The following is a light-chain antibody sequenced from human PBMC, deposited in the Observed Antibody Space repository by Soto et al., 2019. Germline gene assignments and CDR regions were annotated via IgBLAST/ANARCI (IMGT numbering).Light chain of an antibody. V-gene: IGKV3-20*01. J-gene: IGKJ1*01. CDR2: GAS. CDR3: QQYGSSLAWT. Sequence: EIVLTQSPGTLSFSPGERATLSCRASQSVSSSYLAWYQQKPGQAPRLLFYGASSRATGIPDRFSGSGSGTDFTLTISRLEPEDFAVYYCQQYGSSLAWTFGQGTKVDIK. CDR1: QSVSSSY.